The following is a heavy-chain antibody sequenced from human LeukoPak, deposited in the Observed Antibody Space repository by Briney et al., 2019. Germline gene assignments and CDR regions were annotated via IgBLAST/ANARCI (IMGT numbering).Heavy chain of an antibody. J-gene: IGHJ5*02. CDR2: IYHSGST. CDR3: ARGVSVGADNWFDP. Sequence: SESPSLTCAVSGGSISSGGYSWSWIRQPPGKGLEWIGCIYHSGSTYYNPSLKSRVTISVDRSKNQFSLKLSSVTAADTAVYYCARGVSVGADNWFDPWGQGTLVTVSS. V-gene: IGHV4-30-2*01. CDR1: GGSISSGGYS. D-gene: IGHD3-16*01.